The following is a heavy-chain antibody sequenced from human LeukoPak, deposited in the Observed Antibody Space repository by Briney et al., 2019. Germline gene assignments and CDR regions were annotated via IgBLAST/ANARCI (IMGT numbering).Heavy chain of an antibody. D-gene: IGHD3-16*01. V-gene: IGHV4-39*01. CDR1: GVSISSSSYY. Sequence: SEALSLTCTVSGVSISSSSYYWGWIRQPPGKGLEWIGSIYYSGSTYYNPSLKSRVTISVDTSKNQFSLKLSSVTAADTAVYYCASYPLTYNWFDPWGQGTLVTVSS. CDR3: ASYPLTYNWFDP. J-gene: IGHJ5*02. CDR2: IYYSGST.